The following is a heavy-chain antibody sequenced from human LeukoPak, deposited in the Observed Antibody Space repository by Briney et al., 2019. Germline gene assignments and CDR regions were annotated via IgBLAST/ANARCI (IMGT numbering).Heavy chain of an antibody. V-gene: IGHV3-21*01. CDR2: IIRGSGYI. CDR1: GFTFSSYT. CDR3: ARGDYGDDHAFDI. D-gene: IGHD4-17*01. J-gene: IGHJ3*02. Sequence: GGSLRLSCAASGFTFSSYTMTWVRQAPGKGLEWVSSIIRGSGYIYYADSVKGRFTISRDNPQNSLYLQMNSLRAEDTAVYYCARGDYGDDHAFDIWGQGTMVTVSS.